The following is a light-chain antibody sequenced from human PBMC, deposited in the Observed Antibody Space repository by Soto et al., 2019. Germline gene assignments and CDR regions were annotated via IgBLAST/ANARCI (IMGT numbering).Light chain of an antibody. CDR2: DAS. Sequence: DIKMTQSPSTLSASIGDRVTITCRASQTIIRWLAWYQQKPGKAPKLLIYDASSLQSGVPSRFSGSGSETEFTLTISNLQPEDFATYFCQQYNVYWTFGQGTKVEIK. J-gene: IGKJ1*01. V-gene: IGKV1-5*01. CDR1: QTIIRW. CDR3: QQYNVYWT.